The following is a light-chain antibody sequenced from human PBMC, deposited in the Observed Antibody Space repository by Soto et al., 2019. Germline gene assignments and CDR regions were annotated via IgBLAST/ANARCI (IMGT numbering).Light chain of an antibody. CDR2: RAS. V-gene: IGKV3-15*01. J-gene: IGKJ1*01. CDR3: QQYSNWPPWT. Sequence: EIVITQSPATLAVSPGDTATLSCRASQSLGGNLAWYQQKPGQGPRLLIFRASSRATGVPARFSASGSGTEFTLTISGLQSEDCAIYYCQQYSNWPPWTFGPGTKVEIK. CDR1: QSLGGN.